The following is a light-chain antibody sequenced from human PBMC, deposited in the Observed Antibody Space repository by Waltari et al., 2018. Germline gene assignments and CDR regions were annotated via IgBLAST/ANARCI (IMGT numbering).Light chain of an antibody. CDR3: QKYYSTPPS. CDR1: QSILYSSNNKTY. Sequence: DIVMPQSPDSLAVSLCESATIDCKSSQSILYSSNNKTYLSWYPRKPGQPPKLLIYCASTLESGVPDRFSGSGSGTDFTLTISSLQAEDVAVYYCQKYYSTPPSFGGGTKVEIK. CDR2: CAS. V-gene: IGKV4-1*01. J-gene: IGKJ4*01.